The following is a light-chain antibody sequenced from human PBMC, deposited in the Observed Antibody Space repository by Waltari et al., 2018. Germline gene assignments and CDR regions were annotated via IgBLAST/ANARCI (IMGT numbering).Light chain of an antibody. V-gene: IGKV1-5*03. J-gene: IGKJ4*02. Sequence: DIPLTQSPSTLSASVGDSVTITCRASQTIDRWLAWYQQKPGKVPKLLIYKTSILESGVPSRFSGGGSGTEFTLTIASLQPDDFATYYCQHYDAYSATFGRGTKLEIK. CDR2: KTS. CDR3: QHYDAYSAT. CDR1: QTIDRW.